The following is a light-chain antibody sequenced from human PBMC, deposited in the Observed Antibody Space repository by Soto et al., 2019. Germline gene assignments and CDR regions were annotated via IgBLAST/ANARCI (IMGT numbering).Light chain of an antibody. J-gene: IGKJ1*01. CDR1: QSVGSW. CDR2: DGT. Sequence: DIQMTQSPSTLSASVGDRVTITCWASQSVGSWLAWHQQKPGKAPKLLIYDGTYLESGVPSRFSSSGSGTEFTLTISSLQPDDSATYYCQQYESHSETFGQGTKVDIK. CDR3: QQYESHSET. V-gene: IGKV1-5*01.